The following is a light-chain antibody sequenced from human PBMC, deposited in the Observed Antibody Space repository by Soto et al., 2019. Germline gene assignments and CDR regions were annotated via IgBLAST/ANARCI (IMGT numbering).Light chain of an antibody. V-gene: IGKV1-33*01. J-gene: IGKJ5*01. Sequence: DIQMTQSPSSLFASVVDRFTITFRASQDISDFLNWYQQKPGKAPKVLIYDASNLQTGVPSRFSGRGSGTDFTFTISSLQPDDSGTYYCQQYDDLPITFGQGTRLEIK. CDR2: DAS. CDR3: QQYDDLPIT. CDR1: QDISDF.